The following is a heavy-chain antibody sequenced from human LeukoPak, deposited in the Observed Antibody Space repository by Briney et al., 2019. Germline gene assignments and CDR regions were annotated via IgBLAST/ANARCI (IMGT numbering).Heavy chain of an antibody. D-gene: IGHD2-2*01. V-gene: IGHV4-59*08. CDR3: ARLGRACSSTSCYAIDY. J-gene: IGHJ4*02. CDR1: AGTFSGYY. CDR2: IYYSGTT. Sequence: SETLSLTRAVYAGTFSGYYWIWLRQPPGKGLEWIGYIYYSGTTNYNPSLKSRVTISVDTSKNQFSLKLSSVTAADTAVYYCARLGRACSSTSCYAIDYWGQGTLVTVCS.